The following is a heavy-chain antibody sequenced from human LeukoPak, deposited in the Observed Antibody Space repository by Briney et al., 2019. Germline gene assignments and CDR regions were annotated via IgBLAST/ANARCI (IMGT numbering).Heavy chain of an antibody. CDR3: ARGGSSSSYYNNYGMDV. CDR2: MNPKRGNT. V-gene: IGHV1-8*01. CDR1: GYSLTSFD. D-gene: IGHD6-13*01. Sequence: SSVKVSCMASGYSLTSFDINWVRQGSGQGREWMGWMNPKRGNTGYAPRFQGRVTITRDTSINTAFMELSSLRPDDTAIYYCARGGSSSSYYNNYGMDVWGQGTTITVSS. J-gene: IGHJ6*02.